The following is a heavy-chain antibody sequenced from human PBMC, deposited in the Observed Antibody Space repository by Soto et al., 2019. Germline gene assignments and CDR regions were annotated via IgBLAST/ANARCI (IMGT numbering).Heavy chain of an antibody. J-gene: IGHJ4*02. CDR1: GFSLDTWGVG. CDR3: ARALGSWGSYYFDH. CDR2: IYWDDDK. D-gene: IGHD3-16*01. V-gene: IGHV2-5*02. Sequence: QITLKESGPTLVRPTQTLTLTCTVSGFSLDTWGVGVGWIRQSPGKAPEWLALIYWDDDKRYSPSLKNRLTSTKDPAKNQVVLTVTNMDPVDTVTYYCARALGSWGSYYFDHWGQGTLVTVSS.